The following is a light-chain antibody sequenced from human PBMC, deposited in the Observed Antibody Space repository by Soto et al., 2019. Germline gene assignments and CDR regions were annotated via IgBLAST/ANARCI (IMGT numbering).Light chain of an antibody. CDR2: AVS. V-gene: IGLV2-8*01. J-gene: IGLJ1*01. CDR1: SNDVGGYNY. Sequence: QSALTQPPSASWSPGQSVTISCTGTSNDVGGYNYVSWYQQHPGKAPKVLIYAVSNRPSGVPDRFSGSKSGNTASLTVSGLQADDEADYYCSSYAGSNNLVFGTGTKVTVL. CDR3: SSYAGSNNLV.